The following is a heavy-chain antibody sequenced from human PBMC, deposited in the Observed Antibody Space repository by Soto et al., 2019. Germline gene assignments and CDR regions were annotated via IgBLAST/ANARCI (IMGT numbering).Heavy chain of an antibody. CDR2: ISFDGRDI. V-gene: IGHV3-33*05. CDR1: GFTFSSFA. J-gene: IGHJ4*02. Sequence: QVQLVESGGGVVHPGTSLRLSCVTSGFTFSSFAMDWVRQAPGKGLEWVAAISFDGRDISYRESVKGRFTISRDNARNTLYLQMDSLRAEDTAVYYCARDYRNTALILWGQGTLVTVSS. D-gene: IGHD5-18*01. CDR3: ARDYRNTALIL.